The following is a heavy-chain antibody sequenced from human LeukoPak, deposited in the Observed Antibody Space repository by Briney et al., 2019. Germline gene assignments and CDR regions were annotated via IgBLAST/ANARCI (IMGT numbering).Heavy chain of an antibody. J-gene: IGHJ6*03. CDR2: ISSISSTI. CDR3: ARDPAIAAAQFHYMDV. CDR1: GFTFSSYS. D-gene: IGHD6-13*01. V-gene: IGHV3-48*01. Sequence: HPGGSLRLSCAASGFTFSSYSMNWVRQAPGKGLEWVSYISSISSTIYYADSVKGRFTISRDNAKNSLYLQMNSLRAEDTAVYYCARDPAIAAAQFHYMDVWGKGTTVTVSS.